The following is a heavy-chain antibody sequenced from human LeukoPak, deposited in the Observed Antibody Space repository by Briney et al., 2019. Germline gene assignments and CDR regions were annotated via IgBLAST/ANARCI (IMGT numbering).Heavy chain of an antibody. J-gene: IGHJ5*02. V-gene: IGHV1-18*04. D-gene: IGHD3-10*01. CDR3: ARVYYGSGSYVQNWFDP. CDR1: GYTFTSYG. Sequence: ASVKVSCKASGYTFTSYGISWVRQAPGQGLEWMGWISAYNGNTNYAQKLQGRVTMTTDTSTSTAYMELRSLRSDDTAVYYCARVYYGSGSYVQNWFDPWGQGTLVTVSS. CDR2: ISAYNGNT.